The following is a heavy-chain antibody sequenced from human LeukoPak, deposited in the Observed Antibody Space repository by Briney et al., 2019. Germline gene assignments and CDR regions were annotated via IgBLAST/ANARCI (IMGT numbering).Heavy chain of an antibody. D-gene: IGHD6-13*01. CDR1: GFTLSSYG. V-gene: IGHV3-64*01. CDR2: INGSGGST. J-gene: IGHJ4*02. CDR3: ARGGAAAGTRGNDF. Sequence: PGGSLRLSCAASGFTLSSYGRHWVRQAPGKGLEYVSAINGSGGSTYYANSVKGRFTISRDNSKNTLYLQMGSLRAEDMAVYYCARGGAAAGTRGNDFWGQGTLVTVSP.